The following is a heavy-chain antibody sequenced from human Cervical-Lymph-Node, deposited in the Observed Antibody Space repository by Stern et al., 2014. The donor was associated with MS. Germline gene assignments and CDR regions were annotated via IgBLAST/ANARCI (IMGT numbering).Heavy chain of an antibody. CDR2: IWYDGSTK. J-gene: IGHJ1*01. V-gene: IGHV3-33*01. CDR1: GFTFSSYG. D-gene: IGHD4-23*01. Sequence: VQLVESGGGVVQPGRSLRLSCAASGFTFSSYGMHWVRQAPGKGLEWVAVIWYDGSTKYYADSVKGRFTISRDNSKKTLYLQMNSLRGGDTSVYYCAREGSNTAKYFQHWGQGTLVTVSS. CDR3: AREGSNTAKYFQH.